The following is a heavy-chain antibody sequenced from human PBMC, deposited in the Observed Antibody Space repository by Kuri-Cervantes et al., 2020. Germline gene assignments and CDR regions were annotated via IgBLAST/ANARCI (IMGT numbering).Heavy chain of an antibody. D-gene: IGHD5-24*01. CDR3: ARDDRRDGYVRDV. J-gene: IGHJ6*02. Sequence: SVKVSCKASGGTFSSYAISWVRQAPGQGLEWMGWIIPFFGTANYAQKFQGRVTITADKSTSTAYMELSSLRSEDTAVYYCARDDRRDGYVRDVWGQGTSVTVSS. V-gene: IGHV1-69*06. CDR1: GGTFSSYA. CDR2: IIPFFGTA.